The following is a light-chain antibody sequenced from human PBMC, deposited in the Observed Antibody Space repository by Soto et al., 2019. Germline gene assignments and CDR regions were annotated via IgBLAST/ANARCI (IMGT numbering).Light chain of an antibody. V-gene: IGKV1-8*01. CDR3: QQSYSTTLT. Sequence: AIRITQSPSSFSASTGDRVTITCRASQGISSYLAWYAHKPGKAPKLLIYAASSLHSGVPSRFSGSGAGTDFTLTISSLQPEDFATYYCQQSYSTTLTFGGGTKVDIK. CDR1: QGISSY. CDR2: AAS. J-gene: IGKJ4*01.